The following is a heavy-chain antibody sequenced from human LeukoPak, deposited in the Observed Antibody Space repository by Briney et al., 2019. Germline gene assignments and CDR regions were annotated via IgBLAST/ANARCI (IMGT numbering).Heavy chain of an antibody. CDR1: GYSFTSYW. J-gene: IGHJ4*02. Sequence: GESLKISCKGCGYSFTSYWIGWVRQMPGKGLEWMGIIYPGDSDTRYSPSFQGQVTISADKSRSTAYLQWSSLKASDTAMYYCARRGYYDSSGHYEEYYFNYWGQGTLVTVSS. V-gene: IGHV5-51*01. D-gene: IGHD3-22*01. CDR3: ARRGYYDSSGHYEEYYFNY. CDR2: IYPGDSDT.